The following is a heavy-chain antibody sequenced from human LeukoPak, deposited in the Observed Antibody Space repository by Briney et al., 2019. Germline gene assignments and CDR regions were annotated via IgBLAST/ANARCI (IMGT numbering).Heavy chain of an antibody. CDR2: MNPKSGNT. Sequence: ASVKVSCKGSGYTFSIYDINWVRQATGQGLEWMGWMNPKSGNTGYAQKFQGRITMTRNPSITTAYMELSSLRSEDTAVYYCARGGHYGDYGGKYFDYWGQGTLVTVSS. J-gene: IGHJ4*02. CDR1: GYTFSIYD. D-gene: IGHD4-17*01. CDR3: ARGGHYGDYGGKYFDY. V-gene: IGHV1-8*01.